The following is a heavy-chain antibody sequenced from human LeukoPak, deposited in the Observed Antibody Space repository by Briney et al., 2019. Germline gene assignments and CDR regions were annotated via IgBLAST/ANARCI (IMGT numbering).Heavy chain of an antibody. CDR1: GFTFSLYS. Sequence: GGSLRLSCAVSGFTFSLYSMNWVRQAPGKGLEWVASISVSSGSRSSNIYYGDSMKGRVAISRDNAKNSLYLQMNSLRAEDTAVYFCARDRDGDFSGLADPWGQGTLVTVSS. CDR3: ARDRDGDFSGLADP. V-gene: IGHV3-21*01. CDR2: ISVSSGSRSSNI. D-gene: IGHD3/OR15-3a*01. J-gene: IGHJ5*02.